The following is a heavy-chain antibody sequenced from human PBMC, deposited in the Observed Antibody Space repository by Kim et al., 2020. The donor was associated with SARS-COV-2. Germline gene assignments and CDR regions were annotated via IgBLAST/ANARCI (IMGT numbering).Heavy chain of an antibody. CDR1: GFTFSSYE. CDR3: ASDYYDSHGYMRAEY. V-gene: IGHV3-48*03. Sequence: GGSLRLSCAASGFTFSSYEMNWVRQAPGKGLEFVSYISASGTITYYADSVKGRFTISRDNAKNSLYLQMNSLRAEDTAVYFCASDYYDSHGYMRAEYWGQEALVTVS. D-gene: IGHD3-22*01. J-gene: IGHJ4*02. CDR2: ISASGTIT.